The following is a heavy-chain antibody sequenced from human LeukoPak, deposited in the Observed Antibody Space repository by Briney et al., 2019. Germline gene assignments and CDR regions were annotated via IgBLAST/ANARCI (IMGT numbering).Heavy chain of an antibody. D-gene: IGHD1-26*01. Sequence: SVKVSCKASGGTFSSYAISWVRQAPGQGLEWMGGIIPIFGTANYAQKFQGRVTITADESTSTAYMELSSLRSEDTAVYYCARDQSGGSNNWFDPWGQGTLVTVSS. V-gene: IGHV1-69*13. CDR3: ARDQSGGSNNWFDP. CDR2: IIPIFGTA. J-gene: IGHJ5*02. CDR1: GGTFSSYA.